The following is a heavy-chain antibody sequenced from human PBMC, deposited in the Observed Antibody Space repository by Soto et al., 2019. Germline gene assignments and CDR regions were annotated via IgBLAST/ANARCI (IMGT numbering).Heavy chain of an antibody. CDR1: GFAFSNYW. D-gene: IGHD3-3*01. V-gene: IGHV3-74*03. CDR3: ARESRFLEWLSLNWFDP. Sequence: PGGSLRLSCAASGFAFSNYWMHWVRQAPGEKLVWVSRFYSDGNRYADSVKGRFTISTDNAKNTLYLQMNSLKTEDTAVYYCARESRFLEWLSLNWFDPWGQGTLVTVSS. CDR2: FYSDGN. J-gene: IGHJ5*02.